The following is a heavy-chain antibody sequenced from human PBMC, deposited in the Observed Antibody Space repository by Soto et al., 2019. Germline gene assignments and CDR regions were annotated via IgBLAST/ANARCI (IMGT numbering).Heavy chain of an antibody. CDR2: ISGSGGST. CDR1: GFTFSSYA. V-gene: IGHV3-23*01. CDR3: ARGTVVVPAAMGGSSNNYYYMDV. J-gene: IGHJ6*03. D-gene: IGHD2-2*01. Sequence: GGSLRLSCAASGFTFSSYAMSWVRQAPGKGLEWVSAISGSGGSTYYADSVKGRFTISRDNSKNTLYRQMNSLRAEDTAVYYCARGTVVVPAAMGGSSNNYYYMDVWGKGTTVTVSS.